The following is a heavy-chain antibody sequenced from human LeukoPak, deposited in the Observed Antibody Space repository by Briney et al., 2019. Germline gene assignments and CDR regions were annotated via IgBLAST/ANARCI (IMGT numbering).Heavy chain of an antibody. CDR1: GFTFSSYA. J-gene: IGHJ4*02. D-gene: IGHD4-17*01. CDR2: ISGGGDST. Sequence: GGSLRLSCAASGFTFSSYAISWVRQAPGKGLEWVSAISGGGDSTYYADSVKGRFTVSRDNFKNTVFLQMNSLSADDTAVYFCAKNLESYGDSSTDYWGQGNLVTVSS. V-gene: IGHV3-23*01. CDR3: AKNLESYGDSSTDY.